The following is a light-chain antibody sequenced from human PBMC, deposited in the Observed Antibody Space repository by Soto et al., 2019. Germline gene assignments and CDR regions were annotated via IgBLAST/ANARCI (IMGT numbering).Light chain of an antibody. J-gene: IGLJ2*01. V-gene: IGLV2-8*01. CDR1: RSDVGGYNY. Sequence: QSALTQPPSASGSPGQSVTISCTGTRSDVGGYNYVSWYQQHPGKAPKLMIYEVSKRPSGVPDRFSGSKSANTASLTVSGLQAEDEADYYCSSYAGSNNLVFGGGTKLTVL. CDR2: EVS. CDR3: SSYAGSNNLV.